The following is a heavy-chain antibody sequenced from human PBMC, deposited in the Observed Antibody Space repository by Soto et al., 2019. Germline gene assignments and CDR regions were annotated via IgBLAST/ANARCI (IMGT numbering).Heavy chain of an antibody. CDR3: ARLNPYDSRGYYYEYHWFEP. V-gene: IGHV3-53*01. D-gene: IGHD3-22*01. J-gene: IGHJ5*02. Sequence: VGSLRLSCAASGFTVSSNYMSWFRQAPGKGLEWVSVIYSGGSTYYADSVKGRFTISRDNSKNTLYLQMNSLRAEDTAVYYCARLNPYDSRGYYYEYHWFEPWGQGTLVTV. CDR2: IYSGGST. CDR1: GFTVSSNY.